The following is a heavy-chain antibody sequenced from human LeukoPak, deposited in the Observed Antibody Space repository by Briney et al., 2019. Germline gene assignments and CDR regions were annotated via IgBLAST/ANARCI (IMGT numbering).Heavy chain of an antibody. D-gene: IGHD6-19*01. V-gene: IGHV3-33*08. CDR2: IWYDGSNK. CDR3: ARDSPPGVERWLVPPTPFAS. CDR1: GFTFSSYW. Sequence: PGGSLRLSCAVSGFTFSSYWMHWVRQAPGKGLEWVAVIWYDGSNKYYADSVKGRFTISRDNSRNTLYLQMNSLRAEDTAVYYCARDSPPGVERWLVPPTPFASWGQGPLVTVSS. J-gene: IGHJ4*02.